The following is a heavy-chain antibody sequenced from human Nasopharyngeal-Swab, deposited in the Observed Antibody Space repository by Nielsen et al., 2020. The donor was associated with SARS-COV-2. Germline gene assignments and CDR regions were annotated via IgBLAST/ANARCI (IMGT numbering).Heavy chain of an antibody. CDR2: ISWNNGNI. J-gene: IGHJ4*02. CDR1: GFSFDDYA. D-gene: IGHD4-11*01. V-gene: IGHV3-9*01. Sequence: SLRLSCVASGFSFDDYAMHWVRQVPGKGLEWVSGISWNNGNIGYADSVKGRFTISRDNVKNSLYLEMNSLRAEDTAVYYCAKDGYSSSSRLDYWGQGVRVTVSS. CDR3: AKDGYSSSSRLDY.